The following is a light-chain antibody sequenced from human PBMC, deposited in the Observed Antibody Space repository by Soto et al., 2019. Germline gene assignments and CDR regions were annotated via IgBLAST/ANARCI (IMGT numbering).Light chain of an antibody. CDR3: QQFVSPTVT. V-gene: IGKV3-20*01. CDR1: QSVSSTY. CDR2: GAS. Sequence: EVVLTQSPGTLSLSPGERATLSCRASQSVSSTYLAWYQQTPGQTPRLLIYGASNRATGIPDRFSGSGSGTDFTLTISRLEPEDFVVYYCQQFVSPTVTFGQGTKLEI. J-gene: IGKJ2*01.